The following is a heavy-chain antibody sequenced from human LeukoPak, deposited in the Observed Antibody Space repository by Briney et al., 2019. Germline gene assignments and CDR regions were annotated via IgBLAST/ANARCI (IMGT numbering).Heavy chain of an antibody. CDR2: ISAYNGNT. Sequence: GASVKVSCKASGYTFITYDISWVRQAPGQGLEWMGWISAYNGNTNYAQKLQGRVTMTTESSTNTAYVELRSLRSDDTAVYYCARSAVADTLSAYYFGYWGQGTLVTVSS. CDR1: GYTFITYD. D-gene: IGHD6-19*01. CDR3: ARSAVADTLSAYYFGY. J-gene: IGHJ4*02. V-gene: IGHV1-18*01.